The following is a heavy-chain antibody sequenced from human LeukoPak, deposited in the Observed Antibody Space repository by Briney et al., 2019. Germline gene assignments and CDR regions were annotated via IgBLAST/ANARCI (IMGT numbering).Heavy chain of an antibody. Sequence: GASVKVSCKAFGYTFTGYYMHWVRRAPGQGLEWMGWMNPNNGNTDYAQKFQGRVTLTRNTSISTAYMELSSLRSEDTAVYYCTRGGPVAGTHKYFQHWGQGTLVTVSS. CDR3: TRGGPVAGTHKYFQH. V-gene: IGHV1-8*02. D-gene: IGHD6-19*01. CDR2: MNPNNGNT. CDR1: GYTFTGYY. J-gene: IGHJ1*01.